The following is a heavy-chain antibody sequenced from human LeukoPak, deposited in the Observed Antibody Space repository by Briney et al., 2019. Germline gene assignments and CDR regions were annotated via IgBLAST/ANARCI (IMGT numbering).Heavy chain of an antibody. CDR3: AREAFCSSNRCYSDY. Sequence: PGRSLRLSCAASGFIFSDYGMHWVRQAPGKGLEWVASINQHGTETCPVDSVKGRFTISRDNAKNSLSLQMNSLKVDDTAVYYCAREAFCSSNRCYSDYRGQGTLVTVSS. V-gene: IGHV3-7*04. CDR1: GFIFSDYG. J-gene: IGHJ4*02. CDR2: INQHGTET. D-gene: IGHD2-2*01.